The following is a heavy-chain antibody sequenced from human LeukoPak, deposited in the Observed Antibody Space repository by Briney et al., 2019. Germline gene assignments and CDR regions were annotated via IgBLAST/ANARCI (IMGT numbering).Heavy chain of an antibody. D-gene: IGHD3-22*01. J-gene: IGHJ4*02. Sequence: GGSLRLSCAASGFTFDDYAMHWVRQAPGKGLEWVSLISWDGGSTYYADSVKGRFTISRDNSKNSLYLQMSSLRPEDTALYYCARSSGYSKDFDYWGQGTLVTVSS. CDR1: GFTFDDYA. CDR3: ARSSGYSKDFDY. V-gene: IGHV3-43D*03. CDR2: ISWDGGST.